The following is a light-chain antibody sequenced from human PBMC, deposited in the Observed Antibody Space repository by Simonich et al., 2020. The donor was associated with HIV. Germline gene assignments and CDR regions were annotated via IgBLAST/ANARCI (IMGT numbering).Light chain of an antibody. V-gene: IGLV1-40*01. J-gene: IGLJ3*02. Sequence: QSVLTQPPSVSGAPGQRVTISCPGSSSNIGAGYDVHWYQQLPGTAPKLLIYGNNSRPSGVPDRFSGSKSGTSASLAITGLQTEDEADYYCQSYDSSLSGSVFGGGTKLTVL. CDR2: GNN. CDR1: SSNIGAGYD. CDR3: QSYDSSLSGSV.